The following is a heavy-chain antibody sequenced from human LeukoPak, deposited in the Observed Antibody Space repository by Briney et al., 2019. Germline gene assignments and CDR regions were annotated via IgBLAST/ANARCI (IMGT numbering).Heavy chain of an antibody. CDR2: INHSGST. J-gene: IGHJ5*02. CDR3: ARGPFGYCSSTSCYTIWFDP. CDR1: GGSFSGYY. Sequence: SETLSLTCAVYGGSFSGYYWSWIRQPPGKGLEWIGEINHSGSTNYSPSLKSRVTISVDTSKNQFSLKLSSVTAADTAVYYCARGPFGYCSSTSCYTIWFDPWGQGTLVTVSS. D-gene: IGHD2-2*02. V-gene: IGHV4-34*01.